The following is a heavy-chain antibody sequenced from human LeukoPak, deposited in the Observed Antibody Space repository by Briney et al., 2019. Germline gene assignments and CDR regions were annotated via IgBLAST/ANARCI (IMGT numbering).Heavy chain of an antibody. J-gene: IGHJ6*02. Sequence: GGSLRLSCAASGFTFSSYAMSWVRQAPGKGLEWVSAISGSGGSTYYADSVKGRFTISRDNSKNTLNLQMNSLRAEDTAVYYCAKDGSGSPYYYGMDVSGQGTTVTVSS. V-gene: IGHV3-23*01. CDR3: AKDGSGSPYYYGMDV. D-gene: IGHD3-10*01. CDR2: ISGSGGST. CDR1: GFTFSSYA.